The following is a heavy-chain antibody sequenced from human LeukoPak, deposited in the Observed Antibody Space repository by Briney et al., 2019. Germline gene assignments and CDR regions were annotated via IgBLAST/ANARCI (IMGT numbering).Heavy chain of an antibody. D-gene: IGHD4-23*01. Sequence: ASVKVSCKASGYTFTSYYMHSVRQAPGQGLEWMGIINPSGGSTSYAQKFQGRVTMTRDTSTSTVYMELSSLRSEDTAVYYCARDRHGGNDWFDPWGQGTLVTVSS. CDR2: INPSGGST. CDR1: GYTFTSYY. CDR3: ARDRHGGNDWFDP. J-gene: IGHJ5*02. V-gene: IGHV1-46*01.